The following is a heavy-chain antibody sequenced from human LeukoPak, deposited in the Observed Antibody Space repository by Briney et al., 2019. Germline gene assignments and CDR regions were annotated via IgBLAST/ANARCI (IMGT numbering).Heavy chain of an antibody. CDR2: IKEDGGEI. CDR1: GFTFNTYW. CDR3: AKIPTGYSSSWYYYYMDV. D-gene: IGHD6-13*01. J-gene: IGHJ6*03. V-gene: IGHV3-7*01. Sequence: PGGSLRLSCAASGFTFNTYWMSWVRQTPGKGLEWVANIKEDGGEIYYVDSVKGRFTISRDNAKNSLYLEMNSLRAEDAAVYYCAKIPTGYSSSWYYYYMDVWGKGTTVTISS.